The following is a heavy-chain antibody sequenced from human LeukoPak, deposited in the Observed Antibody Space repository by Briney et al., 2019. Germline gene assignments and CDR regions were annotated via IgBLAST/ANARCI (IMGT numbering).Heavy chain of an antibody. D-gene: IGHD2-15*01. CDR1: GASISSYF. V-gene: IGHV4-59*01. CDR2: IYYSGST. Sequence: PSETLSLTCTISGASISSYFWSWIRQPPGKGLEWISYIYYSGSTNYNPSLKSRVTISLDTSRGQFSLKLSTVPAEDRAVYYCVSKLGYCSGCRWHYFGMDVWGQGTTVSVSS. J-gene: IGHJ6*02. CDR3: VSKLGYCSGCRWHYFGMDV.